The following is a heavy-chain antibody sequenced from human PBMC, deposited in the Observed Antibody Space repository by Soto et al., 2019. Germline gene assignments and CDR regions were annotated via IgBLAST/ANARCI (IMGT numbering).Heavy chain of an antibody. CDR1: GFTFSSYC. D-gene: IGHD4-4*01. Sequence: GGSLRLSCAASGFTFSSYCMSWVRKAPGKGLEWVSNISSSSSKIYYVDSVKGRFTISRDNAKNSLYLQMNSLRDEDTAVYYCARDPGNYSNYLGGSSLDYWGQGTLVTVSS. J-gene: IGHJ4*02. V-gene: IGHV3-48*02. CDR3: ARDPGNYSNYLGGSSLDY. CDR2: ISSSSSKI.